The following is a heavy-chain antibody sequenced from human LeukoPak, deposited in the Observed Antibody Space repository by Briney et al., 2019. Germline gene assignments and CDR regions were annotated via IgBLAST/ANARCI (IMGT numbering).Heavy chain of an antibody. CDR2: IRSKAYGGTT. J-gene: IGHJ4*02. CDR1: GFTFGDYA. CDR3: TRDEVLRYFDWLFEVDY. V-gene: IGHV3-49*03. D-gene: IGHD3-9*01. Sequence: GGSLRLSCTASGFTFGDYAMSWFRQAPGKGLEWVGFIRSKAYGGTTEYAASVKGRFTISRDDSKSIAYLQMNSLKTEDTAVYYCTRDEVLRYFDWLFEVDYWGQGTLVTVSS.